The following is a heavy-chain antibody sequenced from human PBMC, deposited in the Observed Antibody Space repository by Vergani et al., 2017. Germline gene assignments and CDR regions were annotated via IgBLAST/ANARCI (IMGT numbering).Heavy chain of an antibody. CDR3: ARIPKYYYGSGGYYFGYYYYMDV. CDR2: IYPGDSDT. Sequence: EVQLVQSGAEVKKPGESLKISCKGSGYSFTSYWIGWVRQMPGKGLEWMGIIYPGDSDTRYSPSFQGQVTISADKSISTAYLQWSSLKASDTAMYYCARIPKYYYGSGGYYFGYYYYMDVWGKGTTVTVSS. V-gene: IGHV5-51*01. J-gene: IGHJ6*03. D-gene: IGHD3-10*01. CDR1: GYSFTSYW.